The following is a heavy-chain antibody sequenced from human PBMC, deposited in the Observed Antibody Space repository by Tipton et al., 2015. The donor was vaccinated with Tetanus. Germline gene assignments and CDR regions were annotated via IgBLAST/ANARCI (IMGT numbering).Heavy chain of an antibody. CDR3: AKDLYRAVDAFDI. V-gene: IGHV3-23*01. D-gene: IGHD3-16*01. Sequence: SLRLSCAASGFTFSSYAMSWVRQAPGKGLEWVSAISGSGGSTYYADSVKRRYTISRDNSKNTLYLQMNSLRAEDTAVYYCAKDLYRAVDAFDIWGQGTMVTVSS. CDR2: ISGSGGST. CDR1: GFTFSSYA. J-gene: IGHJ3*02.